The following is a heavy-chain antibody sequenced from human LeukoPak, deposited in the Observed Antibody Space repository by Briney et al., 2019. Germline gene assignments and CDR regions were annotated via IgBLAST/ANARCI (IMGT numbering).Heavy chain of an antibody. D-gene: IGHD6-19*01. CDR3: AKAVSHSYFDY. CDR2: VNPSGGAT. CDR1: RFTFSNYA. J-gene: IGHJ4*02. Sequence: PGGSLRLSCVASRFTFSNYAMNWVRQAPGRGLEWVSAVNPSGGATYYADSVKGRFTISRDNSKNTLYLQMNSLRADDTAVYFCAKAVSHSYFDYWGQGTLVTVSS. V-gene: IGHV3-23*01.